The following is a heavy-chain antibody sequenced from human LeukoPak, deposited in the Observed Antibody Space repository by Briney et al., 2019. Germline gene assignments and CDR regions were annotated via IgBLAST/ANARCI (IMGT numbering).Heavy chain of an antibody. J-gene: IGHJ2*01. CDR3: ARTYYDILTGSLKPWYFDL. V-gene: IGHV4-61*02. Sequence: SETLSLTCTVSGGSISSGSYYWSWIRQPAGKGLEWIGRIYTSGSTNYNPSLKSRVTISVDTSKNQFSLKLSSVTAADTAVYYCARTYYDILTGSLKPWYFDLWGRGTLVTVSS. D-gene: IGHD3-9*01. CDR1: GGSISSGSYY. CDR2: IYTSGST.